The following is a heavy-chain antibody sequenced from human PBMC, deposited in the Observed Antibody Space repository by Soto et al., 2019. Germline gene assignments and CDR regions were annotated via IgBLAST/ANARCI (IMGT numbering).Heavy chain of an antibody. CDR3: ARVAIMAGAGTYYYSNNGMEV. V-gene: IGHV4-34*01. D-gene: IGHD3-22*01. Sequence: SQTRSLTWALYAGSSSGCSCRWVSQPHGNVPDWLGYTNQSGTTSYSPTLESRVTRTLDTSTNQFSLKLSSVSGADTAVYSCARVAIMAGAGTYYYSNNGMEVWGQGTTVTVSS. CDR1: AGSSSGCS. CDR2: TNQSGTT. J-gene: IGHJ6*02.